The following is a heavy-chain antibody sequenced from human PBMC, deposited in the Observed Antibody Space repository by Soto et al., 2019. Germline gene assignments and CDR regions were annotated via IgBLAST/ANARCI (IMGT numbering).Heavy chain of an antibody. CDR1: GFTFSSYG. V-gene: IGHV3-33*01. Sequence: QVQLVESGGGVVQPGRSLRLSCAASGFTFSSYGMHWVRQAPGKGREWVAVIWYDGSNKYYADSVKGRFTISRDNSKNTLYLQMNSLRAEDTAVYYCARGVYGGAFDIWGQGTMVTVSS. J-gene: IGHJ3*02. D-gene: IGHD4-17*01. CDR3: ARGVYGGAFDI. CDR2: IWYDGSNK.